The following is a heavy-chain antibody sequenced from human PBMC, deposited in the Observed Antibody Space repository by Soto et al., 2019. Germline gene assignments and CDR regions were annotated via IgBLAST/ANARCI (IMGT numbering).Heavy chain of an antibody. CDR3: ARVVAGSYYYYYGMDV. Sequence: PSETLSLTCAVYGGSFSGYYWSWIRQPPGKGLEWIGEINHSGSTNYNPSLKSRVTISVDTSKNQFSLKLSSVTAADTAVYYCARVVAGSYYYYYGMDVWGQGTTVTVSS. CDR1: GGSFSGYY. J-gene: IGHJ6*02. D-gene: IGHD1-26*01. CDR2: INHSGST. V-gene: IGHV4-34*01.